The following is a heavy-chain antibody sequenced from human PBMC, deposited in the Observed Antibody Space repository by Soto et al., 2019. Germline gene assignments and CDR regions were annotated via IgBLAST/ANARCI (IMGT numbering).Heavy chain of an antibody. J-gene: IGHJ4*02. Sequence: PAESLCLSCAASGFTFSSGLFHWVRQAPRKGQVWVSRVETYGSVTTYADSVKGRFTISRDNATKTVYLQMHSLRTAAMAMYYCATLISYGADYWGQGTLVTVSS. CDR3: ATLISYGADY. CDR2: VETYGSVT. CDR1: GFTFSSGL. V-gene: IGHV3-74*03. D-gene: IGHD5-18*01.